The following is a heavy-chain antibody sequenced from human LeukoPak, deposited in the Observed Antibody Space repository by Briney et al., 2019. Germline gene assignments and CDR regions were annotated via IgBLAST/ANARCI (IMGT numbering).Heavy chain of an antibody. Sequence: GGSLRLSCAASGFTFDDYAMHWVRQAPGKGLEWVSGISWNSGSIGYADSVKGRFTISRDNAKNSLYLQMNSLRAEDTVLYYCAKDKEYCSGGSCSYYFDYWGQGTLVTVSS. CDR2: ISWNSGSI. J-gene: IGHJ4*02. D-gene: IGHD2-15*01. V-gene: IGHV3-9*01. CDR1: GFTFDDYA. CDR3: AKDKEYCSGGSCSYYFDY.